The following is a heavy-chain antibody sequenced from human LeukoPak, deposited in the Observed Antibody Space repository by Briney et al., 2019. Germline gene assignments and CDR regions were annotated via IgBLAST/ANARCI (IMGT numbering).Heavy chain of an antibody. V-gene: IGHV3-74*01. J-gene: IGHJ4*02. D-gene: IGHD6-19*01. CDR3: ARGGLAVAGRGRLGIAFDY. Sequence: GGSLTLSCAASGFTFSSYWMHWVRQAPGKGLVWVSRIDTDGSSTIYADSVQGRFTISRDNAKNTLYLQMSSLRAEDTAVYYCARGGLAVAGRGRLGIAFDYWGQGTLVTVSS. CDR2: IDTDGSST. CDR1: GFTFSSYW.